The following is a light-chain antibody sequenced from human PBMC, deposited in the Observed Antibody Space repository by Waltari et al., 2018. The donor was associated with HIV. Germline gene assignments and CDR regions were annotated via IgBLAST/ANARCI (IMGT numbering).Light chain of an antibody. CDR3: VSYISSSTPE. J-gene: IGLJ3*02. CDR2: EVT. CDR1: SSDVNDYNY. V-gene: IGLV2-14*01. Sequence: QSALTQPASMSGSPRQSITISCTGPSSDVNDYNYASWYQHHPDKAPKVIIYEVTRRPSGVSNRFSGSKSGNTASLTISGLLPEDEAEYFCVSYISSSTPEFGGGTKLTVL.